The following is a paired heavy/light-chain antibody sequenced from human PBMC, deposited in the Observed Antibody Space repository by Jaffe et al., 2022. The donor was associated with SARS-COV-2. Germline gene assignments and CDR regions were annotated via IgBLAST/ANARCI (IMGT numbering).Light chain of an antibody. J-gene: IGKJ1*01. CDR2: GAS. Sequence: EVVLTQSPGTLSLSPGERATLSCRASQSFAGNYLAWYQQKPGQTPRLLIYGASSRATGIPDRFSGSGSGTDFTLTISRLEPEDFAVYYCQHYGSSPEWTFGQGTKVEIK. V-gene: IGKV3-20*01. CDR3: QHYGSSPEWT. CDR1: QSFAGNY.
Heavy chain of an antibody. CDR3: ARAVRGGRNWNDKNRYYYYGMDV. V-gene: IGHV1-69*02. CDR2: FIPILGIA. CDR1: GGTFRNYT. D-gene: IGHD1-20*01. J-gene: IGHJ6*02. Sequence: QVQLEQSGAEVKKPGSSVKVSCKVSGGTFRNYTISWVRQAPGQGLAWMGRFIPILGIANYAQNFQGRVTITADKSTSTVYMELGNLRSEDTAVYYCARAVRGGRNWNDKNRYYYYGMDVWGRGTTVTVSS.